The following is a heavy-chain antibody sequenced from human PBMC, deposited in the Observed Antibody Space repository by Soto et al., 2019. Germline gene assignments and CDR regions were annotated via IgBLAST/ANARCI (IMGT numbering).Heavy chain of an antibody. CDR1: GYTFTSYG. CDR3: ARGPGDYDILT. V-gene: IGHV1-18*01. CDR2: NSAYNGNT. Sequence: QVQLVQSGAEVKKPGASVKVSCKASGYTFTSYGISWVRQAPGQGLEWMGWNSAYNGNTNYAQKLQGRVTMTTDTPTSTAYMELRILRSDDTAGYYCARGPGDYDILTWGQGTLVTVSS. D-gene: IGHD3-9*01. J-gene: IGHJ5*02.